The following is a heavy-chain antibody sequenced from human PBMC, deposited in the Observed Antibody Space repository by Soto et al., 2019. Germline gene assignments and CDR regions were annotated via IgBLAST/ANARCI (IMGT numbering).Heavy chain of an antibody. CDR2: IWYDGSNK. J-gene: IGHJ5*02. Sequence: QVQLVESGGGVVQPGRSLRLSCAASGFTFSSYGMHWVRQAPGKGLEWVAVIWYDGSNKYYAGSVKGRFTISRDNSKNTLYLQMNSLRAEDTAVYYCARFTLEEVGLDPWGQGTLVTVSS. V-gene: IGHV3-33*01. CDR1: GFTFSSYG. CDR3: ARFTLEEVGLDP.